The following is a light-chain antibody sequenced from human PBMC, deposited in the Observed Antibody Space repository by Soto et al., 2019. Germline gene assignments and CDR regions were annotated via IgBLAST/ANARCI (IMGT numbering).Light chain of an antibody. CDR2: NVN. V-gene: IGLV2-14*01. CDR1: SSDVGNYNY. Sequence: SALTQSASVSGSPGQSITISCTGTSSDVGNYNYVSWYQQHPGEVPKLIIFNVNNRPSGVSNRFSGSKSGNTASLTISGLQAEDEADYYCSSFTSSTTYVFGTGTKVT. CDR3: SSFTSSTTYV. J-gene: IGLJ1*01.